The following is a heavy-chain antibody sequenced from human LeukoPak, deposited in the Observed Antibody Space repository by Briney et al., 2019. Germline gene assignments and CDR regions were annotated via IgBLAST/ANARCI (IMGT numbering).Heavy chain of an antibody. J-gene: IGHJ5*02. CDR3: ARDAPDFPSIAVAGIPPNNWFDP. CDR1: GGSFSGYY. D-gene: IGHD6-19*01. CDR2: IYHSGST. V-gene: IGHV4-34*01. Sequence: SETLSLTCAVYGGSFSGYYWSWIRQPPGKGLEWIGEIYHSGSTNYNPSLKSRVTISVDKSKNQFSLKLSSVTAADTAVYYCARDAPDFPSIAVAGIPPNNWFDPWGQGTLVTVSS.